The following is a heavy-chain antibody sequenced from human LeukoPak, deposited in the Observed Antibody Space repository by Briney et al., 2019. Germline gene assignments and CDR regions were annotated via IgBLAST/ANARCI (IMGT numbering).Heavy chain of an antibody. CDR2: IYTSGST. D-gene: IGHD2-15*01. V-gene: IGHV4-4*07. CDR3: ARDLAVVVVAAPGHKWFEP. CDR1: GGSISSYY. J-gene: IGHJ5*02. Sequence: SETLSLTCTVSGGSISSYYWSWIRQPAGKGLEWIGRIYTSGSTNYNPSLKSRVTMSVDTSKNQFSLKLSSVTAADTAVYYCARDLAVVVVAAPGHKWFEPWGQGTLVTVSS.